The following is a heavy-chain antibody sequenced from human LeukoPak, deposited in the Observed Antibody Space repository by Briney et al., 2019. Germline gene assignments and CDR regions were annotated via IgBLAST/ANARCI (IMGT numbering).Heavy chain of an antibody. D-gene: IGHD1-26*01. CDR2: ISGSGGST. CDR3: AKDRRIVGATGDWFDY. Sequence: PGGSLRLSCAASGFTFSSYAMSWVRQAPGKGLEWVSAISGSGGSTYYADSVKGRFTISRDNSKNTLYLQMNSLRAEDTAVYYCAKDRRIVGATGDWFDYWGQGTLVTVSS. V-gene: IGHV3-23*01. J-gene: IGHJ4*02. CDR1: GFTFSSYA.